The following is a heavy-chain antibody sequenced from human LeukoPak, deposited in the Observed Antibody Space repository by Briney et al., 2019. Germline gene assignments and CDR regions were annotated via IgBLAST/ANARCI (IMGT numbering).Heavy chain of an antibody. D-gene: IGHD4-23*01. Sequence: SETLSLTCTVSGGSISSYYWSWIRQPPGKGLEWIGYIYYSGSTNYNPSLKSRVTISVDTSKNQFSLKLSSVTAADTAVYYCARVDYGGNDYWGQGALVTVSS. CDR3: ARVDYGGNDY. CDR2: IYYSGST. V-gene: IGHV4-59*01. CDR1: GGSISSYY. J-gene: IGHJ4*02.